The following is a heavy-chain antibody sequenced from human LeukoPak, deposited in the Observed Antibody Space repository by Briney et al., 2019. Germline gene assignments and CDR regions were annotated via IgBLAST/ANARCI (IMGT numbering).Heavy chain of an antibody. CDR3: ARGGVGATMFEY. CDR2: IYYSGST. CDR1: GGSISSGGYY. D-gene: IGHD1-26*01. V-gene: IGHV4-31*03. J-gene: IGHJ4*02. Sequence: SETLSLTCTVSGGSISSGGYYWSWIRQHPGKGLEWIGCIYYSGSTYYNPSLKSRVTISVDTSKNQFSLKLSSVTAADTAVYYCARGGVGATMFEYWGQGTLVTVSS.